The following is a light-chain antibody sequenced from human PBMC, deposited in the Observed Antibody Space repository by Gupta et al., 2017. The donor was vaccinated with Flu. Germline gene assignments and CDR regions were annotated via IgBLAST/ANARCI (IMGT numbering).Light chain of an antibody. CDR2: GDS. V-gene: IGKV3-20*01. J-gene: IGKJ4*01. CDR3: QQYASSPLT. CDR1: QTVRSPS. Sequence: GPLSLSPGERATLSCRAIQTVRSPSLSRYPQKPGQAPRLLIYGDSRRATGIPDRFIGSGSGTDFTLTISRLEPADFAVDYCQQYASSPLTFGGGTKVEIK.